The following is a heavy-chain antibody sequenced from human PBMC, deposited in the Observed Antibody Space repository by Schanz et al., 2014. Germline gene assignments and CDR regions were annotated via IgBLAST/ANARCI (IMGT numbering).Heavy chain of an antibody. D-gene: IGHD4-17*01. CDR2: TSNDGSFT. CDR1: GFTFSDSW. CDR3: AKSPYGNS. V-gene: IGHV3-74*01. J-gene: IGHJ4*02. Sequence: EVQLVESGGGFVQPGGSLRLSCAASGFTFSDSWMHWVRQAPGKGLVWVSRTSNDGSFTTFADSVKGRFTISRDNAKNTLYLQMNSLRAEDTAVYYCAKSPYGNSWGQGTLVTVSS.